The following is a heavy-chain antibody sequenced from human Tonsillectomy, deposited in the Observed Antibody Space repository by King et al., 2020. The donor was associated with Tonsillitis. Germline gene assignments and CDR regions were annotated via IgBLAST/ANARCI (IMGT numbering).Heavy chain of an antibody. CDR3: ASDLRGSTYRLGCMDV. Sequence: VQLQESGPGLVKPSQTLSLTCTVSGGAISSVGSHWSWIRQHPGKGLEWIGYIYYTGSTYYSPSLRSRVSMSVDTSKNQFSLKLSSVTAADTAVYYCASDLRGSTYRLGCMDVWGQGTTVTVSS. CDR2: IYYTGST. CDR1: GGAISSVGSH. D-gene: IGHD2-2*01. J-gene: IGHJ6*02. V-gene: IGHV4-31*03.